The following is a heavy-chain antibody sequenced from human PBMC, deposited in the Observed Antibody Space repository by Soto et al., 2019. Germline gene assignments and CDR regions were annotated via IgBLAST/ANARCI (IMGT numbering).Heavy chain of an antibody. J-gene: IGHJ4*02. CDR3: ASRPPPYYYDSSGYYEDY. D-gene: IGHD3-22*01. V-gene: IGHV4-39*01. CDR2: IYYSGST. CDR1: GGSISSSSYY. Sequence: TLSLTCTVSGGSISSSSYYWGWIRQPPGKGLEWIGSIYYSGSTYYNPSLKSRVTISVDTSKNQFSLKLSSVTAADTAVYYCASRPPPYYYDSSGYYEDYWGQGTLVTVSS.